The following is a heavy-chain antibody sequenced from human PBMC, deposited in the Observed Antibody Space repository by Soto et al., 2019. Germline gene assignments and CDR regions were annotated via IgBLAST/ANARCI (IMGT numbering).Heavy chain of an antibody. D-gene: IGHD5-18*01. V-gene: IGHV3-15*01. CDR2: IKSKTDGGTT. CDR1: GFTFSNAW. Sequence: GGSLRLSCAASGFTFSNAWMSWVRQAPGKGLEWVGRIKSKTDGGTTDYAAPVKGRFTISRDDSKNTLYLQMNSLKTEDTAVYYCTTDIQLWLDFDIWGQGTMVTVSS. CDR3: TTDIQLWLDFDI. J-gene: IGHJ3*02.